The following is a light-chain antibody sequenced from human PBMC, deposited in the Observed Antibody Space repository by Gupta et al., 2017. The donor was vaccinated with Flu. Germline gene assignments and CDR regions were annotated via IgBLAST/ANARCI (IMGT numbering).Light chain of an antibody. CDR3: YSSADNNLL. J-gene: IGLJ2*01. V-gene: IGLV3-27*01. Sequence: TCSGDILAKKYARWFQQKPGQAPVLMIYKDNERPSGIPERFSGSSSGTTAALTISGAQVEDEADYYCYSSADNNLLFGGGTKLTVL. CDR2: KDN. CDR1: ILAKKY.